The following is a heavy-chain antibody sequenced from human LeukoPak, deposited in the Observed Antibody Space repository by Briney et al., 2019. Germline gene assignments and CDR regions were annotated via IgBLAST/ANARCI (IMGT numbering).Heavy chain of an antibody. CDR1: GFTFSSYA. CDR2: ISGGGGST. Sequence: GSLRLSCAASGFTFSSYAMSWVRQAPGKGLEWVSAISGGGGSTYYADSVKGRFTISRDNSKNTLYLQMNSLRAEDTAVYYRARGVTAPLDAFDIWGQGTMVTVSS. V-gene: IGHV3-23*01. CDR3: ARGVTAPLDAFDI. J-gene: IGHJ3*02. D-gene: IGHD2-21*02.